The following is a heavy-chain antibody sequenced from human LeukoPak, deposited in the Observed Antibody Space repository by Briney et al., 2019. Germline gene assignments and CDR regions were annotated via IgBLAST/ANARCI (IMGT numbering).Heavy chain of an antibody. D-gene: IGHD3-22*01. J-gene: IGHJ4*02. CDR1: GVTVSSNY. V-gene: IGHV3-66*02. CDR3: ARVGGYYYDTK. Sequence: PGGSLRLSCAASGVTVSSNYMSWVRRAPGKGLEWVSVIYSGGSTYYADSVKGRFTISRDNSKNTLYLQMNSLRAEDTAVYYCARVGGYYYDTKWGQGTLVTVSS. CDR2: IYSGGST.